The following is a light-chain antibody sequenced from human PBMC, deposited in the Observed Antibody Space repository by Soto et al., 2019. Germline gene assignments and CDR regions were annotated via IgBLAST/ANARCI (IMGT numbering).Light chain of an antibody. V-gene: IGLV2-18*01. CDR2: EVN. J-gene: IGLJ1*01. CDR1: RSDVGSYNR. CDR3: SYYTSTYTFV. Sequence: VLTQPPCVSGSPGQSVTISCTGTRSDVGSYNRFSWYHQPPGKAPKLLIYEVNNPPWGLPDRFSGSKSGNTASLTISGLQAEDEADYYCSYYTSTYTFVFGTGTKVTVL.